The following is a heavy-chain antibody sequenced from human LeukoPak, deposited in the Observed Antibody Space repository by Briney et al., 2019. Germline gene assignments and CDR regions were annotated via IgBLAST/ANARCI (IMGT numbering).Heavy chain of an antibody. CDR1: GFTFSDYY. Sequence: GGSLRLSCAASGFTFSDYYMTWIRQAPGKGLEWLSYMSSSANTIYYADSVKGRFTISRDNAKNSLYLQMNSLRAEDTAVYYCAKDFGVYYDRYNFDYWGQGTLVTVSS. J-gene: IGHJ4*02. CDR2: MSSSANTI. V-gene: IGHV3-11*04. CDR3: AKDFGVYYDRYNFDY. D-gene: IGHD3-22*01.